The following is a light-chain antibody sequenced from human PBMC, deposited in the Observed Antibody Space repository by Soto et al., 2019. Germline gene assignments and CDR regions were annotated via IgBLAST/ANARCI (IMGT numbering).Light chain of an antibody. V-gene: IGKV3-15*01. Sequence: EIVMTQSPATLSVSPGERATLSCRASQSVDTNLAWYQQKPGQAPRLLIYGASTRATDIPARFSGSGSGTEFTLTISSLQSEDFAVYYCQQYNDWILTFGQGTKVAIK. CDR3: QQYNDWILT. CDR2: GAS. J-gene: IGKJ1*01. CDR1: QSVDTN.